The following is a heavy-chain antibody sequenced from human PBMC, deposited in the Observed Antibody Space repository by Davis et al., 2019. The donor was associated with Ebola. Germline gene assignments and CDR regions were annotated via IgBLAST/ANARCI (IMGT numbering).Heavy chain of an antibody. D-gene: IGHD1-26*01. J-gene: IGHJ4*02. V-gene: IGHV4-59*12. CDR3: ARDPRTTRLGAIFDY. CDR2: IYHSGST. CDR1: GGSISSYY. Sequence: GSLRLSCTVSGGSISSYYWSWIRQPPGKGLEWIGEIYHSGSTNYNPSLKSRVTISVDKSKNQFSLKLSSVTAADTAVYYCARDPRTTRLGAIFDYWGQGTLVTVSS.